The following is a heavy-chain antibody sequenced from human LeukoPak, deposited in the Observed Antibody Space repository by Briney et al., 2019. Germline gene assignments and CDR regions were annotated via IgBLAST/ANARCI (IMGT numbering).Heavy chain of an antibody. Sequence: TETLSLTCAVYGGSFSGYYWSWIRQPPGKGLEWIGEINHSGSTNYNPSLKSRVTISVDTSKNQFSLKLSSVTAADTAVYYCARGRGALGSSSLYYMDVWGKGTTVTVSS. J-gene: IGHJ6*03. V-gene: IGHV4-34*01. CDR3: ARGRGALGSSSLYYMDV. D-gene: IGHD6-6*01. CDR2: INHSGST. CDR1: GGSFSGYY.